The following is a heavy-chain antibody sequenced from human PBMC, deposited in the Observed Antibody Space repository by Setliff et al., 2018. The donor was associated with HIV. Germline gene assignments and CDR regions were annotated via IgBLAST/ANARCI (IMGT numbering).Heavy chain of an antibody. Sequence: SETLSLTCAVYGGSFSGYYWSWIRQPPGKGLEWIGEINHSGSTNYNPSLKSRVTISLDTSKNQFSLKLSSLTAADTAVYYCARGWGHDGFDFWGQGTMVTVSS. D-gene: IGHD7-27*01. V-gene: IGHV4-34*01. CDR1: GGSFSGYY. J-gene: IGHJ3*01. CDR3: ARGWGHDGFDF. CDR2: INHSGST.